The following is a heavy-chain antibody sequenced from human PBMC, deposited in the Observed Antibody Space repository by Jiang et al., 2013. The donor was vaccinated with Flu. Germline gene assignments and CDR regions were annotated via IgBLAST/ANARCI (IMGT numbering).Heavy chain of an antibody. V-gene: IGHV1-69*01. D-gene: IGHD1-26*01. J-gene: IGHJ3*02. Sequence: RVTITADESTSTAYMELSSLRSEDTAVYYCARDQTTRDAFDIWGQGTMVTVSS. CDR3: ARDQTTRDAFDI.